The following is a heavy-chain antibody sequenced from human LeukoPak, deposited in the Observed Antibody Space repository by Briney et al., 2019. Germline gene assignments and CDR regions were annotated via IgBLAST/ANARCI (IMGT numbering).Heavy chain of an antibody. J-gene: IGHJ4*02. V-gene: IGHV4-4*07. CDR3: ASGGSTMIDY. D-gene: IGHD3-16*01. CDR1: SGSISSYY. Sequence: PSETLSLTCTVSSGSISSYYWNWIRQPAGRGLEWIGRIYTGGNTNSNPSLKSRVTMSVDTSKNQFSLKLSSVTAADTAVYYCASGGSTMIDYWGQGTLVTVSS. CDR2: IYTGGNT.